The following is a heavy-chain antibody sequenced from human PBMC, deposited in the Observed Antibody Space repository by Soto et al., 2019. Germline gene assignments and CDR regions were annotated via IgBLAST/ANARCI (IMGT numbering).Heavy chain of an antibody. D-gene: IGHD4-17*01. CDR2: IIPALGTA. J-gene: IGHJ2*01. V-gene: IGHV1-69*08. CDR3: ARPDFGDYWYFDI. Sequence: QDQLVQSGAEVKKPGSSVKVSCKASVGTFSSHTFSWVRQAPGQGLEWMGRIIPALGTATYAQKFQGRVTITADESATTVYMELNSRRSEDTAVYYCARPDFGDYWYFDIWGRGTLVTVSS. CDR1: VGTFSSHT.